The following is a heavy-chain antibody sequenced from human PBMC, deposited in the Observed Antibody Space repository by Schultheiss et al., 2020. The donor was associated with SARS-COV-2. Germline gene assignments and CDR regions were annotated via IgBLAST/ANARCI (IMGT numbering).Heavy chain of an antibody. J-gene: IGHJ4*02. D-gene: IGHD3-10*01. CDR1: GFSLGDHA. CDR3: ARDGTGSYSLDY. Sequence: GGSLRLSCAASGFSLGDHAMHWVRQAPGKGLEWVAVMSYDGSNKYYADSVKGRFTISRDNSRNTLYLQMNSLRLEDTAVYYCARDGTGSYSLDYWGQGTLVTVSS. CDR2: MSYDGSNK. V-gene: IGHV3-30-3*01.